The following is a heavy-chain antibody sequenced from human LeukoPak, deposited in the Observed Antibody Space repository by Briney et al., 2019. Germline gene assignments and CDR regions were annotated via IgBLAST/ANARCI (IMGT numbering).Heavy chain of an antibody. J-gene: IGHJ4*02. Sequence: PGGSLRLSCAASGFTFSSYGMSWVRQAPGKGLEWVANIKQGGSDKYYAGSVKGRFTISRDNAQNSLYLQMNRMRAEETAVYYCARDRWDSSSFAYWGQETLVTAPS. CDR2: IKQGGSDK. CDR3: ARDRWDSSSFAY. V-gene: IGHV3-7*01. CDR1: GFTFSSYG. D-gene: IGHD3-22*01.